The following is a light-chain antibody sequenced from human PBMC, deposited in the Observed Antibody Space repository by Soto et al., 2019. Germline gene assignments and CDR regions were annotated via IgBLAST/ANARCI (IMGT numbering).Light chain of an antibody. CDR1: ENVRTF. CDR2: DTS. J-gene: IGKJ4*01. Sequence: EVVLTQSPATLSLSPGERATLSCRASENVRTFVDWYQQKPGQAPRLLIYDTSIRAAGVPARFSGSRSGAEFTLTISSLQSEDFAVYYCQHYVTWPLTFGGGTKVDIK. CDR3: QHYVTWPLT. V-gene: IGKV3-15*01.